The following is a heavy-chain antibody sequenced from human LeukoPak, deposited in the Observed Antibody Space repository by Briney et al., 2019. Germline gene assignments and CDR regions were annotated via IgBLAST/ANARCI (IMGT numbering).Heavy chain of an antibody. CDR3: AKYERVTSDAFDV. CDR1: GFTFSSYD. J-gene: IGHJ3*01. D-gene: IGHD2-2*01. V-gene: IGHV3-23*01. CDR2: ISGSGGNT. Sequence: GGSLRLSCAASGFTFSSYDMSWVRQAPGKGLEWVSHISGSGGNTYYADSVKGRFTISRDNSKNTLYLQMNSLRAEDTAVYYCAKYERVTSDAFDVWGQGTMVAVSS.